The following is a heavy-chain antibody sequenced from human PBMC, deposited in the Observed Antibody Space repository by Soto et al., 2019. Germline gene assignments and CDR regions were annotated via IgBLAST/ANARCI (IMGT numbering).Heavy chain of an antibody. CDR1: GFTFISYW. CDR2: INSDGSST. V-gene: IGHV3-74*01. Sequence: SLRLSCAASGFTFISYWMHWVRQAPGKGLVWVSRINSDGSSTSYADSVKGRFTISRDNAKNTLYLQMNSLRAEDTAVYYCARAPPLWFGAPNGMDVWGQGTTVTVSS. J-gene: IGHJ6*02. D-gene: IGHD3-10*01. CDR3: ARAPPLWFGAPNGMDV.